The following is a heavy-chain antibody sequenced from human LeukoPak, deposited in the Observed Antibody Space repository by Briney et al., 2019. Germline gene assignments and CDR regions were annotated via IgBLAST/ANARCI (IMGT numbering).Heavy chain of an antibody. J-gene: IGHJ4*02. Sequence: GGSLRLSCAVSGFTVSSNYMTWVRRAPGKGLEWLAVIYSGGSTYYADSVKGRFTISRDNSKNTLYLQMNSLRAEDTAVYYCAKNGESGSHAPFDYWGQGTLVTVSS. V-gene: IGHV3-53*01. D-gene: IGHD3-10*01. CDR1: GFTVSSNY. CDR2: IYSGGST. CDR3: AKNGESGSHAPFDY.